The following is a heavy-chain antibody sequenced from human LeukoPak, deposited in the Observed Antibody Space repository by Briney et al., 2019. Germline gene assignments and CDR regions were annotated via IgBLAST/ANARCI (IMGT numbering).Heavy chain of an antibody. D-gene: IGHD2-8*01. Sequence: RTGGSLRLSCAASGFTFSSYAMSWVRQAPGKGLEWVSAISGSGGSTYYADSVKGRFTISRDNAKNTLYLQMNNLRVEDTAVYYCARDRFCTTDRCSDYWGQGTLVTVSS. V-gene: IGHV3-23*01. CDR1: GFTFSSYA. J-gene: IGHJ4*02. CDR2: ISGSGGST. CDR3: ARDRFCTTDRCSDY.